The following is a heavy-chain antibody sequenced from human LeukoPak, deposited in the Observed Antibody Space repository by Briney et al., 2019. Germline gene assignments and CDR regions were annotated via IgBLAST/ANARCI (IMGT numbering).Heavy chain of an antibody. CDR2: IRSKAYGGTT. D-gene: IGHD3-22*01. Sequence: SGRSLRLSCTASGFTFGDYVMSWVRQAPGKGLEWVGFIRSKAYGGTTKNAASVKGRFTISRDDSRSIAYLQMNSLKTEDTAVYYCTRRYNYDSSGYYYVRDAFDIWGQGTMVTVSS. J-gene: IGHJ3*02. V-gene: IGHV3-49*04. CDR1: GFTFGDYV. CDR3: TRRYNYDSSGYYYVRDAFDI.